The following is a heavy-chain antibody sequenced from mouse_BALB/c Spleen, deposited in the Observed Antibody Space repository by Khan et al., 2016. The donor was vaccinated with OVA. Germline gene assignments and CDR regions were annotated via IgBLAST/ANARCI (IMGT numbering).Heavy chain of an antibody. V-gene: IGHV9-3-1*01. Sequence: QIQLVQSGPELKKPGETVKLSCKASGYTFTNYGMNWVKQSPGKALKWMGWINTYTGEPTYAAAFKGRFAFSLETSANPASLQINTLKNEDTATYLCERAPDFAYALDYWGQGTSVTVSS. CDR3: ERAPDFAYALDY. J-gene: IGHJ4*01. CDR1: GYTFTNYG. CDR2: INTYTGEP.